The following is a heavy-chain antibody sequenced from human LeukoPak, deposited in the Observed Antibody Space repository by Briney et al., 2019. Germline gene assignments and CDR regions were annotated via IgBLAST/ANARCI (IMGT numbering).Heavy chain of an antibody. V-gene: IGHV7-4-1*02. CDR1: GYTFTGYA. D-gene: IGHD3-22*01. CDR2: INTNTGNP. CDR3: ARGLSDYYYDSSGYPL. J-gene: IGHJ4*02. Sequence: ASVKVSCKASGYTFTGYAMNWVRQALGQGLEWMGWINTNTGNPTYAQGFTGRFVFSLDTSVSTAYLQISGLKAEDTAVYYCARGLSDYYYDSSGYPLWGQGTLVTVSS.